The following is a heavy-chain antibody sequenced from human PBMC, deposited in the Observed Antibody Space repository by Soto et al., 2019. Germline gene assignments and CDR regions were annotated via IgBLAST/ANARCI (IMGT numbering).Heavy chain of an antibody. V-gene: IGHV4-30-4*01. CDR3: ARGDHDYGDYGRHYYYGMDV. J-gene: IGHJ6*02. CDR2: IYYSGST. CDR1: GGSISSGDYY. D-gene: IGHD4-17*01. Sequence: PSETLSLTCTVSGGSISSGDYYWSWIRQPPWKGLEWIGYIYYSGSTYYNPSLKSRVTISVDTSKNQFSLKLSSVTAADTAVYYCARGDHDYGDYGRHYYYGMDVWGQGXTVTVSS.